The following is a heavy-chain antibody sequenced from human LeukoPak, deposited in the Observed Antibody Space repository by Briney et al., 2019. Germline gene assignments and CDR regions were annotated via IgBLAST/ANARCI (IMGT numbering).Heavy chain of an antibody. D-gene: IGHD3-3*01. J-gene: IGHJ4*02. CDR1: GGTFSSYT. CDR3: ARGRDDFWSSYDY. Sequence: SVKVSCKAPGGTFSSYTISWVRQAPGQGLEWMGRIIPILGIANYAQKFQGRVTITADKSTSTAYMELSSLRSEDTAVYYCARGRDDFWSSYDYWGQGTLVTVSS. CDR2: IIPILGIA. V-gene: IGHV1-69*02.